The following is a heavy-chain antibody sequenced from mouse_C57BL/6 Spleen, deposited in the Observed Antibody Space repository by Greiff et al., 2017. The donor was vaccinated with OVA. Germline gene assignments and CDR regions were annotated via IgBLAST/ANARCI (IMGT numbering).Heavy chain of an antibody. CDR2: IHPSDSDT. D-gene: IGHD5-1*01. CDR1: GYTFTSYW. Sequence: QVQLQQPGAELVKPGASVKVSCKASGYTFTSYWMHWVKQRPGQGLEWIGRIHPSDSDTNYNQKFKGKATLTVDKSSSTAYMQLSSLTSEDSAVYYCAYGDSVPPWFAYWGQGTLVTVSA. J-gene: IGHJ3*01. V-gene: IGHV1-74*01. CDR3: AYGDSVPPWFAY.